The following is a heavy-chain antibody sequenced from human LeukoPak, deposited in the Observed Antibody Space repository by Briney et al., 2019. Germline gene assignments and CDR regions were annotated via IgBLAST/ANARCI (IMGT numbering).Heavy chain of an antibody. J-gene: IGHJ4*02. V-gene: IGHV3-23*01. D-gene: IGHD2-15*01. CDR3: AWYCSGGSCFYY. CDR2: ISGSGGST. Sequence: GGSLRLSCAASGFTFSSYWMSWVRQAPGKGLEWVSAISGSGGSTYYADSVKGRFTISRDNSKNTLYLQMNSLRAEDTAVYYCAWYCSGGSCFYYWGQGTLVTVSS. CDR1: GFTFSSYW.